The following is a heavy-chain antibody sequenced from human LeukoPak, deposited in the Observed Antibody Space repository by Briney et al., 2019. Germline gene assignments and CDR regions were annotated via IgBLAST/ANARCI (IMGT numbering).Heavy chain of an antibody. CDR3: ARGIGIAAAGHFDY. CDR1: GGSIGSGGYY. J-gene: IGHJ4*02. V-gene: IGHV4-31*03. CDR2: IYYSGST. Sequence: PSETLSLTCTVSGGSIGSGGYYWSWIRQHPGQGLEWIGYIYYSGSTYYNPSLKSRVTISVDTSKNQFSLKLSSVTAADTAVYYCARGIGIAAAGHFDYWGQGTLVTVSS. D-gene: IGHD6-13*01.